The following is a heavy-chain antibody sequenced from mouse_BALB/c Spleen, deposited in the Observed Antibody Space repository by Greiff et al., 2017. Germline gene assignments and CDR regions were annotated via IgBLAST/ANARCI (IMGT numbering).Heavy chain of an antibody. CDR3: ARDGSHGYDEDYYAMDY. CDR2: IWGDGST. J-gene: IGHJ4*01. Sequence: QVQLKESGPGLVAPSQSLSITCTVSGFSLTGYGVNWVRQPPGKGLEWLGMIWGDGSTDYNSALKSRLSISKDNSKSQVFLKMNSLQTDDTARYYCARDGSHGYDEDYYAMDYWGQGTSVTVSS. V-gene: IGHV2-6-7*01. D-gene: IGHD2-2*01. CDR1: GFSLTGYG.